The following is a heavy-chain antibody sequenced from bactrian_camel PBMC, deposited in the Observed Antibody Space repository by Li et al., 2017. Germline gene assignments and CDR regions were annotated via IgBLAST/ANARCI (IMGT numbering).Heavy chain of an antibody. D-gene: IGHD2*01. Sequence: VQLVESGGGLVQPGGSLTLSCATSGFTFSNYDMSWVRQAPGKGLEWVAAINAGGSINAADSVKARFTISRDNAKNTLYLQMNSLKTEDTAVYYCATSGNYHWGQGTQVTVS. CDR1: GFTFSNYD. J-gene: IGHJ4*01. V-gene: IGHV3S42*01. CDR2: INAGGSI. CDR3: ATSGNYH.